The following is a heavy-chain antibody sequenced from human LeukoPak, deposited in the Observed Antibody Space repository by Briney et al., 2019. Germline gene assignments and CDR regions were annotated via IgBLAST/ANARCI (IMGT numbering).Heavy chain of an antibody. V-gene: IGHV1-18*01. Sequence: ASVKVSCKASGYTFTSYGISLVRQAPGQGLEWMGWISAYNGNTNYAQKLQGRVTMTTDTSTSTAYMELRSLRSDDTAVYYCAREYIAVAGTLYDYWRQGTLVTVSS. J-gene: IGHJ4*02. CDR3: AREYIAVAGTLYDY. D-gene: IGHD6-19*01. CDR1: GYTFTSYG. CDR2: ISAYNGNT.